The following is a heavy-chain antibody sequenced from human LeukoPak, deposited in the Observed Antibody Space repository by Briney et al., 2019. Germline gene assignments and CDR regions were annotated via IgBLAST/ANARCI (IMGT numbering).Heavy chain of an antibody. Sequence: SETLSLTCNVSGDAVINNHYYWGWIRQSPGKGLEWIANIFYSGALFSRGDTYYNPSLKSRVTISVDTSKNQFSLKVRSVTAADTAVYYCARVYGRGYQLVYSYYYMDVWGKGTTVTVSS. CDR2: IFYSGALFSRGDT. J-gene: IGHJ6*03. CDR1: GDAVINNHYY. V-gene: IGHV4-39*07. CDR3: ARVYGRGYQLVYSYYYMDV. D-gene: IGHD2-2*02.